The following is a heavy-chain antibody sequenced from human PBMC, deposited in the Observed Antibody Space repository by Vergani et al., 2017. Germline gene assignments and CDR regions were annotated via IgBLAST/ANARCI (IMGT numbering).Heavy chain of an antibody. V-gene: IGHV3-33*01. CDR2: IWYDGSNK. Sequence: QVQLVESGGGVVQPGRSLRLSCAASGFTFSSYGMHWVRQAPGKGLEWVAVIWYDGSNKYYADSVKCRFTISRDNSKKTLYLQMNSLRAEDTAVYYCARDFDGSGSPVYWGQGTLVTVSS. D-gene: IGHD3-10*01. J-gene: IGHJ4*02. CDR1: GFTFSSYG. CDR3: ARDFDGSGSPVY.